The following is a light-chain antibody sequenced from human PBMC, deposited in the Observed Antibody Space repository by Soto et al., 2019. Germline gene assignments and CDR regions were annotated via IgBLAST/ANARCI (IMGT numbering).Light chain of an antibody. Sequence: SYELTQAPSVSVAPGQTARIGCGGDNIGSKSVHWYQQRPGQAPVLVVYADSDRPSGIPERFSGSNPGSTATLTISRVEAGDEADYYCQVWDYDTDHFVFGPGTKVTVL. J-gene: IGLJ1*01. V-gene: IGLV3-21*02. CDR2: ADS. CDR1: NIGSKS. CDR3: QVWDYDTDHFV.